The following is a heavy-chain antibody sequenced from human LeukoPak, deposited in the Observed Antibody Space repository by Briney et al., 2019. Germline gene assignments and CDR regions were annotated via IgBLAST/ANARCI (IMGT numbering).Heavy chain of an antibody. V-gene: IGHV3-21*01. CDR3: ARDEVTIFGVVKAFDI. CDR2: ISSSSSCI. Sequence: GGSLRLSCAASGFTFSSYAMSWVRQAPGKGLEWVSSISSSSSCIYYADSVKGRFTISRDNAKNSLYLQMNSLRAEDTAVYYCARDEVTIFGVVKAFDIWGQGTMVTVSS. J-gene: IGHJ3*02. D-gene: IGHD3-3*01. CDR1: GFTFSSYA.